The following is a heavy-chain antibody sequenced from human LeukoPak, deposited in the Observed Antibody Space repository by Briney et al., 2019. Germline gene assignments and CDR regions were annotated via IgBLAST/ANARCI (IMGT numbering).Heavy chain of an antibody. V-gene: IGHV3-48*01. CDR2: ISSSSSTI. CDR3: AKDVRRVVVVTLDY. CDR1: GFTFSSYS. J-gene: IGHJ4*02. D-gene: IGHD3-22*01. Sequence: GGSLRLSCAASGFTFSSYSMNWVRQAPGKGLEWVSYISSSSSTIYYADSVKGRFTISRDNSKNTLYLQMNSLRAEDTAVYYCAKDVRRVVVVTLDYWGQGTLVTVSS.